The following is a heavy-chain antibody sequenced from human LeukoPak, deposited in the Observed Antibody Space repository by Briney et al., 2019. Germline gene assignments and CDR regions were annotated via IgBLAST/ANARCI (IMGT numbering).Heavy chain of an antibody. CDR3: AKPYWAGTTTRGYSYYVDV. CDR2: IHYSGST. V-gene: IGHV4-39*01. CDR1: GGSISSSSYD. J-gene: IGHJ6*03. D-gene: IGHD1-1*01. Sequence: SETLSLTCTVSGGSISSSSYDWGWIRQPPGKGLEWIGSIHYSGSTYYNPSLKSRVTISLDTSKNQLSLNLSSVTAADMAVYYCAKPYWAGTTTRGYSYYVDVWGKGTTVTVS.